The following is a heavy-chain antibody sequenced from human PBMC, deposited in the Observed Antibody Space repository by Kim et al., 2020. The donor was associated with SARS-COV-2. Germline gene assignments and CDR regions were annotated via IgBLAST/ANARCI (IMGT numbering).Heavy chain of an antibody. J-gene: IGHJ5*02. V-gene: IGHV1-3*01. CDR1: GYTFTSYA. Sequence: ASVKVSCKASGYTFTSYAMHWVRQAPGQRLEWMGWINAGNGNTKYSQKFQGRVTITRDTSASTAYMELSSLRSEDTAVYYCAGARSYYYGSGGNWFDPWGQGTLVTVSS. CDR2: INAGNGNT. D-gene: IGHD3-10*01. CDR3: AGARSYYYGSGGNWFDP.